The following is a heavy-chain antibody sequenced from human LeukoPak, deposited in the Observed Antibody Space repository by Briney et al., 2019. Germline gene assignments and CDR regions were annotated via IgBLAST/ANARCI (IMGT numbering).Heavy chain of an antibody. J-gene: IGHJ4*01. CDR1: GFIFSDYD. Sequence: GGSLRLSCVASGFIFSDYDMHWVRQAPGKGLEWVTSMRNDGSQIYYADSVKGRFTTSRDNSKNTLYLQMDSLRAEDTAVYYCARGSRWYSIIRPDYWGHGTRVTVSS. V-gene: IGHV3-30*02. CDR3: ARGSRWYSIIRPDY. D-gene: IGHD6-13*01. CDR2: MRNDGSQI.